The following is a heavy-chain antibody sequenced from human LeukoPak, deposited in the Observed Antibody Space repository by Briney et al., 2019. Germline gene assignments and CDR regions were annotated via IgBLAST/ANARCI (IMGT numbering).Heavy chain of an antibody. Sequence: GESLKISCKGSGYSFTSYWIGWVRQMPGKGLEWMGIIYPGDSDTRYSPSFQGQVTISADKSISTAYLQWSSLKASDTAMYYCARQLAHGGQLGDAFDIWGQGTMVTVSS. CDR1: GYSFTSYW. CDR3: ARQLAHGGQLGDAFDI. CDR2: IYPGDSDT. J-gene: IGHJ3*02. V-gene: IGHV5-51*01. D-gene: IGHD2-2*01.